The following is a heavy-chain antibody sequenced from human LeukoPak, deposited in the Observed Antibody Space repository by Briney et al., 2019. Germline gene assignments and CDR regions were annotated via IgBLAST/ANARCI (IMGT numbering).Heavy chain of an antibody. CDR1: GFTFSSYD. V-gene: IGHV3-13*05. CDR2: ISTGGDP. CDR3: AGQARPGSAEGAFDI. J-gene: IGHJ3*02. D-gene: IGHD2-2*01. Sequence: GGSLRLSCTASGFTFSSYDMHWVRQDKGKGLEWVSAISTGGDPYYLGSVKGRFTISRENAKNSFNLQMNSLRAGDTAVYYCAGQARPGSAEGAFDIWGQGTMVTVSS.